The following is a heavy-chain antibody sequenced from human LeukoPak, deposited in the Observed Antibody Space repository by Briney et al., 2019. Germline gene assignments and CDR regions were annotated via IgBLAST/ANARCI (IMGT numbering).Heavy chain of an antibody. CDR3: ARDLWPLAYDSSGYFGY. J-gene: IGHJ4*02. CDR1: GFTFSSYA. CDR2: ISYDGSNK. V-gene: IGHV3-30*04. Sequence: PGGSLRLSCAASGFTFSSYAMHWVRQAPGKGLEWVAVISYDGSNKYYADSVKGRFTISRDNSKNTLYLQMNSLRAEDTAVYYCARDLWPLAYDSSGYFGYWGQGTLVTVSS. D-gene: IGHD3-22*01.